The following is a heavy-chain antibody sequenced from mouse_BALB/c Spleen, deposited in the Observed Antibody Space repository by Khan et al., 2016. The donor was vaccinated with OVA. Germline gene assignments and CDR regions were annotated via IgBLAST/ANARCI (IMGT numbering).Heavy chain of an antibody. J-gene: IGHJ4*01. CDR2: IWSDGST. V-gene: IGHV2-6-1*01. D-gene: IGHD2-10*01. CDR1: GFSLTNYG. Sequence: QVQLKESGPGLVAPSQSLSITCTISGFSLTNYGVHWVRQPPGKGLEWLVVIWSDGSTTYNSALKSRLTITKDNSKSQVFLKMNSLQTDDTAMYFCARQPYYHYNIMEDWGQGTSVTVSS. CDR3: ARQPYYHYNIMED.